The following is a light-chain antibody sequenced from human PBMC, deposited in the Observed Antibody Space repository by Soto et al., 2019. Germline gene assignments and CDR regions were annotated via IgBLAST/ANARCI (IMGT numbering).Light chain of an antibody. CDR2: DDS. J-gene: IGLJ1*01. Sequence: SYELTQPPSVSVAPGQTAKITCGGNKIEDKSVHWYQQKPGRAPVLVVYDDSDRPLEMPERFSGSNSGNTATLTISRVEAGDEADYYCQVRDSSSDHYVFGAGTKVTVL. V-gene: IGLV3-21*02. CDR1: KIEDKS. CDR3: QVRDSSSDHYV.